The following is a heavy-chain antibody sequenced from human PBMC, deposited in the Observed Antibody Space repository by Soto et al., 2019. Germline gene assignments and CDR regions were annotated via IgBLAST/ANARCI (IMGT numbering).Heavy chain of an antibody. CDR2: ISGSGGST. Sequence: GGSLRLSCAASGFTFSSYAMSWVRQAPGKGLEWVSAISGSGGSTYYADSVKGRFTISRDNSKNTLYLQMNSLRAEDTAVYYCAKANIVVVVAAGEFDPWGQGALVTV. CDR1: GFTFSSYA. D-gene: IGHD2-15*01. CDR3: AKANIVVVVAAGEFDP. V-gene: IGHV3-23*01. J-gene: IGHJ5*02.